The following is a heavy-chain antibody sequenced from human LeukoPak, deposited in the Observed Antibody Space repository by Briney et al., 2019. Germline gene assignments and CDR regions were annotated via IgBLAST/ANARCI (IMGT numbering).Heavy chain of an antibody. D-gene: IGHD6-25*01. Sequence: ASVKVSCKASGYTFTGYYMHWVRQAPGQGLEWVGWINPNSGGTNYAQKFQGRVTMTRDTSISTAYMELSRLRSDDTAVYYCARAGGYQAYYFDFWGQGTPITVSS. CDR1: GYTFTGYY. J-gene: IGHJ4*02. CDR2: INPNSGGT. CDR3: ARAGGYQAYYFDF. V-gene: IGHV1-2*02.